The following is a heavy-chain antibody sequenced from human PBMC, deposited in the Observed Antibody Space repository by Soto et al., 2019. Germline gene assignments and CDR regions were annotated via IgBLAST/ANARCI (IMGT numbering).Heavy chain of an antibody. CDR2: ISWNSGDI. CDR1: GFSFDDYG. J-gene: IGHJ4*02. Sequence: EVQLVESGGGSVQPGRSLRLSCAASGFSFDDYGMHWVRHGPGKGLEWVSGISWNSGDIYYADSVKGRFTISRDNAKRSLYMQMNSLRTEDTALYYCAKDNDLDRDGPFDYWGQGILVNVSS. CDR3: AKDNDLDRDGPFDY. V-gene: IGHV3-9*01. D-gene: IGHD2-2*03.